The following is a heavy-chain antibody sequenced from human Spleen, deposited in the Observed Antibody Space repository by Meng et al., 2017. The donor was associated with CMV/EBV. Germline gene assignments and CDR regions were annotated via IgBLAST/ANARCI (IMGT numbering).Heavy chain of an antibody. Sequence: GSLRLSCTVSGGSVSSGPYYWSWIRQPPGKGLEWIGYIYYSGNTNYNPSLKSRVTISVDTSKNQFSLKLSSVTAADTAVYYCAKSIYRNDDYQFYGMDVWGQGTKVTVSS. D-gene: IGHD2-21*01. CDR1: GGSVSSGPYY. CDR2: IYYSGNT. CDR3: AKSIYRNDDYQFYGMDV. J-gene: IGHJ6*02. V-gene: IGHV4-61*01.